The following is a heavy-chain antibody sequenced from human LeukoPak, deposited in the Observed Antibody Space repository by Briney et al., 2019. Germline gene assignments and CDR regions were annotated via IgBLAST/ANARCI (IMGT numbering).Heavy chain of an antibody. CDR3: SKDLRRSSDWSTGDY. V-gene: IGHV3-30*02. J-gene: IGHJ4*02. Sequence: GGSLRLSCAASGFTFSNYGIHWVRQAPGKGLEWVAYILYDASKTYYADSVKGRFTISRDNSKNTLYLQMNSLRAEDTAVYFCSKDLRRSSDWSTGDYWGQGTLVTVSS. D-gene: IGHD6-19*01. CDR2: ILYDASKT. CDR1: GFTFSNYG.